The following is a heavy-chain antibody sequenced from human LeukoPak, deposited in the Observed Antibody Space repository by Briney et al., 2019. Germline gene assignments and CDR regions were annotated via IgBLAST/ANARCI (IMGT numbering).Heavy chain of an antibody. D-gene: IGHD1-26*01. J-gene: IGHJ4*02. CDR1: GLSFSSYW. Sequence: GGSLRLSCAASGLSFSSYWMHWVRQAPGKGLVWVSRINSDGSTTSYADSVKGRFTISRDNAKNTLYLQMNSLRAEDTAVYYCVRPRLYSGSPDFDYWGQGTLVTVSS. CDR2: INSDGSTT. V-gene: IGHV3-74*01. CDR3: VRPRLYSGSPDFDY.